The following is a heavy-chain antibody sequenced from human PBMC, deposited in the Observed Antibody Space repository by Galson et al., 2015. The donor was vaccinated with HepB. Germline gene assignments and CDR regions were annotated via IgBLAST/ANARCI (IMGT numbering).Heavy chain of an antibody. CDR2: ISYDGSNK. CDR3: ARDSKLYSYGSWNDFDY. Sequence: SLRLSCAASGFTFSSYAMHWVRQASGKGLEWVAVISYDGSNKYYADSVKGRFTISRDNSKNTLYLQMNSLRAEDTAVYYCARDSKLYSYGSWNDFDYWGQGTPVTVSS. D-gene: IGHD5-18*01. V-gene: IGHV3-30*04. J-gene: IGHJ4*02. CDR1: GFTFSSYA.